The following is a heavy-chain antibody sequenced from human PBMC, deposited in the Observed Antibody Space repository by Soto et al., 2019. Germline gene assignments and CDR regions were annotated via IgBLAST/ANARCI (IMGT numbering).Heavy chain of an antibody. V-gene: IGHV3-21*01. D-gene: IGHD6-13*01. J-gene: IGHJ4*02. CDR3: ARDTAAAGTGLDY. CDR2: ISSSSHYI. Sequence: EVQLVESGGGLVKPGGSLRLSCAASGFTFSTYSMNWVRQAPGRGLEWVSSISSSSHYIYYADSLKGRCTISRDNAKNSLYLQLNSLRAEDTAVYYCARDTAAAGTGLDYWGQGTLVTVSS. CDR1: GFTFSTYS.